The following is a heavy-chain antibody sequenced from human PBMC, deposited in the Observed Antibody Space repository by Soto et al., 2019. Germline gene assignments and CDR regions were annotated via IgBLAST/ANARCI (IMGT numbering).Heavy chain of an antibody. V-gene: IGHV2-5*02. CDR1: GFSLSTSGVG. Sequence: QITLKESGPTLVKPTQTLTLTCTFSGFSLSTSGVGVGWIRQPPGKALEWLALIYWDDDQRYSPSLKSRLTITKDTSKNQVVLTMTNMDPVDTATYFCAHSRGSNTWSPRPCDPWGQGTLVTVSS. J-gene: IGHJ5*02. CDR3: AHSRGSNTWSPRPCDP. D-gene: IGHD6-13*01. CDR2: IYWDDDQ.